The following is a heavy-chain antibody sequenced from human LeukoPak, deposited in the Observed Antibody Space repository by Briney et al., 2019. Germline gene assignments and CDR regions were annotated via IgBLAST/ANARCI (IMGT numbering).Heavy chain of an antibody. CDR1: GFTFSSYW. Sequence: GGSLRLSCAASGFTFSSYWMHWVRQAPEKGLVWVSRIDSDGTGTIYADSVRGRFTISRDNAKNTMYLQMNSLRAEDTAVYYCARADTSGYAVFFYWGQGALVTVSS. V-gene: IGHV3-74*01. J-gene: IGHJ4*02. CDR2: IDSDGTGT. CDR3: ARADTSGYAVFFY. D-gene: IGHD3-22*01.